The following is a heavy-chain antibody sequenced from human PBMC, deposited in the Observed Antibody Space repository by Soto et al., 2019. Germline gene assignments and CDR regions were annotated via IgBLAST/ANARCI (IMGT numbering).Heavy chain of an antibody. Sequence: SETLSLTCTVSGGSISYEYYHWTWIRQSPGKGLEWIGYIHYSGSIIYNPSFKSRVTISVDTSKNQFSLQLSSVTAADTAVYFCAREDNGGDRDYYGLDVWGQGTTVTVSS. J-gene: IGHJ6*02. V-gene: IGHV4-30-4*08. D-gene: IGHD2-21*02. CDR1: GGSISYEYYH. CDR2: IHYSGSI. CDR3: AREDNGGDRDYYGLDV.